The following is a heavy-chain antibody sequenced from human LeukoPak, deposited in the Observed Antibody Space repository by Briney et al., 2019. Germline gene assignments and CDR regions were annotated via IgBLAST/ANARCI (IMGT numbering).Heavy chain of an antibody. J-gene: IGHJ6*02. V-gene: IGHV3-23*01. CDR3: AKQRIAAAGRPHYYYYHGMDV. CDR1: GFTFSSYA. CDR2: ISGSGGST. D-gene: IGHD6-13*01. Sequence: GGSLRLSCAASGFTFSSYAMSWVRQAPGKGLEWVSAISGSGGSTYYADSVKGRFTISRDNSKNTLYLQMNSLRAEDTAVYYCAKQRIAAAGRPHYYYYHGMDVWGQGTTVTVSS.